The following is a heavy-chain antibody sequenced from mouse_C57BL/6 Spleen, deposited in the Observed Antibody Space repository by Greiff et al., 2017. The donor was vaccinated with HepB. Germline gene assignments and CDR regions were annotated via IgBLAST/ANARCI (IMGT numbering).Heavy chain of an antibody. J-gene: IGHJ2*01. D-gene: IGHD1-1*01. Sequence: VQLQQPGAELVKPGASVKLSCKASGYTFTSYWMHWVKQRPGQGLEWIGMIHPNSGSTNYNEKFKSKATLTVDKSSNTAYMQLSSLTSEDSAVYYCAYYYGSSYNYWGQGTTLTVSS. CDR2: IHPNSGST. CDR3: AYYYGSSYNY. V-gene: IGHV1-64*01. CDR1: GYTFTSYW.